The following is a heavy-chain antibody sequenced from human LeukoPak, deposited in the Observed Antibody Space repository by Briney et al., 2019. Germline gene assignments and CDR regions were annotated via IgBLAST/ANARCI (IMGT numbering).Heavy chain of an antibody. Sequence: SESLSLTCPVYGGSISTYYWSWIRRPPGRGLEWIAYLHASGPTNYNPSLKSRITISVDTSKNQLSLKLSSVTAAETAVYYCARHDAGIAARPFDNWGQGTLVTVSS. V-gene: IGHV4-4*09. D-gene: IGHD6-6*01. CDR2: LHASGPT. CDR1: GGSISTYY. J-gene: IGHJ4*02. CDR3: ARHDAGIAARPFDN.